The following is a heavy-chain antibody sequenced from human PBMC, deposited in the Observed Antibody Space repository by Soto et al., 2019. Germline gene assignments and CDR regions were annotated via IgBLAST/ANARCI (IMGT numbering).Heavy chain of an antibody. CDR3: ARGRTTVKTVNWFDP. CDR1: GYTFTSYG. V-gene: IGHV1-18*01. Sequence: GASVKVSCKASGYTFTSYGISWVRQAPGQGLEWMGWISAYNGNTNYAQKLQGRVTMTTDTSTSTAYMELRSLRSDDTAVYYCARGRTTVKTVNWFDPWGQGTLVTVSS. CDR2: ISAYNGNT. J-gene: IGHJ5*02. D-gene: IGHD4-17*01.